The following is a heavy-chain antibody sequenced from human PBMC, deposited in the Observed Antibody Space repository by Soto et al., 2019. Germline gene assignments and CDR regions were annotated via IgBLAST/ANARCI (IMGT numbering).Heavy chain of an antibody. Sequence: QVQLVESGGGVVQPGRSLRLSCAASGFTFSSYAMHWVRQAPGKGLEWVAVISYDGSNKYYADSVKGRFTISRDNSKNTLYLQMNSLRAEDTAVYYCARDRYSYAQTSVDYWGQGTLVTVSS. V-gene: IGHV3-30-3*01. CDR3: ARDRYSYAQTSVDY. D-gene: IGHD5-18*01. CDR1: GFTFSSYA. CDR2: ISYDGSNK. J-gene: IGHJ4*02.